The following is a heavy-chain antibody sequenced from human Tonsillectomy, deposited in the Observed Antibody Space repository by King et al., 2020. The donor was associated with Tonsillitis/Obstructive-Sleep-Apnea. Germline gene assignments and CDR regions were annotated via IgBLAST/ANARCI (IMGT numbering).Heavy chain of an antibody. CDR3: ARDYYDNSGYYMDV. D-gene: IGHD3-22*01. J-gene: IGHJ6*03. CDR2: MNPNSGNT. V-gene: IGHV1-8*01. Sequence: QLVQSGAEVKKPGASVKVSCKASGYTFTSYDINWVRQATGQGPEWMGWMNPNSGNTGCAQKFQGRVTMTRNTSISTAYMELSSLRSEDTAVYYCARDYYDNSGYYMDVWGKGTTVTVSS. CDR1: GYTFTSYD.